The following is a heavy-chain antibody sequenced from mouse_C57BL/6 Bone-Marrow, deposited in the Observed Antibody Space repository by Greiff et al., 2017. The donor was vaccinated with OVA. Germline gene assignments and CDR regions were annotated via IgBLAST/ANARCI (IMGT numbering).Heavy chain of an antibody. V-gene: IGHV1-64*01. Sequence: QVQLQQPGAELVKPGASVTLSCKASGYTFTSYWMHWVKQRPGQGLEWIGMIHPNSGSTNYNEKFKSKATLTVDKSSSTAYMQLSSLTSEDSAVYYCAGITTVVAENWYFDVWGTGTTVTVAA. CDR2: IHPNSGST. J-gene: IGHJ1*03. D-gene: IGHD1-1*01. CDR1: GYTFTSYW. CDR3: AGITTVVAENWYFDV.